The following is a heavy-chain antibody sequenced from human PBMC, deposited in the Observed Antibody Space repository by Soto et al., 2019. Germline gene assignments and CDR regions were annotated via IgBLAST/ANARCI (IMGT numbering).Heavy chain of an antibody. Sequence: SETLSLTCTVSGGSINNYYWNWIRQPPGKGLEWIGYVSYSGRTNYNPSLKSRVNMLVDKSKNQFSLNLTSVTAADTAVYYCARLQHTVVTAIDVWGPGTMVTLSS. CDR1: GGSINNYY. J-gene: IGHJ3*01. CDR3: ARLQHTVVTAIDV. CDR2: VSYSGRT. V-gene: IGHV4-59*03. D-gene: IGHD4-17*01.